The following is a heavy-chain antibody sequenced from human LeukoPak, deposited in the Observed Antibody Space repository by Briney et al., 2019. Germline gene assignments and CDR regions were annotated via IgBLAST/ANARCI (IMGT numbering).Heavy chain of an antibody. CDR3: ARGFSGYDY. CDR2: IKGDGTTT. D-gene: IGHD3-9*01. Sequence: GGSLRLSCEASGFTFSNSWMHWVRQAPGKGLVWVSRIKGDGTTTSYADSVKGRFTISRDNAKNTLYLQMNSLRAEDTAVYYCARGFSGYDYWGQGTLVTVSS. V-gene: IGHV3-74*01. CDR1: GFTFSNSW. J-gene: IGHJ4*02.